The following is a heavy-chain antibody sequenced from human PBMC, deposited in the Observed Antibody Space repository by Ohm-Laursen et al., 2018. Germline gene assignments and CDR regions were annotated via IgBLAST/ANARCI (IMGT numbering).Heavy chain of an antibody. J-gene: IGHJ4*02. D-gene: IGHD1-26*01. CDR1: GGSISSYS. CDR3: AGNRLGSSFDN. CDR2: IYYSGST. Sequence: PSETLSLTWTVSGGSISSYSWSWIRQPPGKGLEWIGYIYYSGSTNYNPSLRSRVTISVDTSKNQISLSLRSVTAADTAIYYCAGNRLGSSFDNWGPGTVVTVSS. V-gene: IGHV4-59*08.